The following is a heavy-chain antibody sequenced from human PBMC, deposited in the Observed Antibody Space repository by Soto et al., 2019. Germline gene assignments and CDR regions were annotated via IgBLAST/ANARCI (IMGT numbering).Heavy chain of an antibody. D-gene: IGHD3-22*01. Sequence: GGSLRLSCAASGFTFSSYGMHWVRQAPGKGLEWVAVISYDGSNKYYADSVKGRFTISRDNSKNTLYLQMNSLRAEDTAVYYCAKDLGYGVVVPHLDYWGQGPLVTVSS. CDR3: AKDLGYGVVVPHLDY. CDR2: ISYDGSNK. J-gene: IGHJ4*02. V-gene: IGHV3-30*18. CDR1: GFTFSSYG.